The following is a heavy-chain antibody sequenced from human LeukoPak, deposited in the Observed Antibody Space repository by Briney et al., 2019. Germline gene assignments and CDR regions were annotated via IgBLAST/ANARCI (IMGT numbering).Heavy chain of an antibody. J-gene: IGHJ4*02. V-gene: IGHV3-21*01. CDR2: ISSSSSYI. D-gene: IGHD2-15*01. Sequence: GGSLRLSCAASGFTFSSYSMNWVRQAPGKGLEWVSSISSSSSYIYYADSVKGRFTISRDNAKNSLYLQMNSLRAEDTAVYYCASHPYCSGGRCYWGQGTLVTVSS. CDR3: ASHPYCSGGRCY. CDR1: GFTFSSYS.